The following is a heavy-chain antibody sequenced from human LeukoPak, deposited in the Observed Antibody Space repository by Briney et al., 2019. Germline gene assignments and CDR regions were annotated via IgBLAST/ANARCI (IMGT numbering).Heavy chain of an antibody. CDR3: ARGLTIFGVVLGY. Sequence: SQTLSLTCTVSGGSISSGDYYWSWIRQPPGTGLEWIGYIYYSGSTYYNPSLKSRVTISVDTSKNQFSLKLSSVTAADTAVYYCARGLTIFGVVLGYWGQGTLVTVSS. CDR1: GGSISSGDYY. D-gene: IGHD3-3*01. J-gene: IGHJ4*02. V-gene: IGHV4-30-4*01. CDR2: IYYSGST.